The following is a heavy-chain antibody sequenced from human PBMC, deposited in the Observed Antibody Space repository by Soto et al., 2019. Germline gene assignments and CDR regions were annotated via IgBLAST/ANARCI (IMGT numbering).Heavy chain of an antibody. CDR2: IYYSGST. CDR1: GGSISSYY. Sequence: SETLSLTCTVSGGSISSYYWSWIRQPPGKGLEWIGYIYYSGSTNYNPSLKSRVTISVDTSKNQFSLKLSSVTAADTAVYYCARSYCSGGSCYSRSYYYYYYMDVWGKGTTVTVSS. CDR3: ARSYCSGGSCYSRSYYYYYYMDV. V-gene: IGHV4-59*01. J-gene: IGHJ6*03. D-gene: IGHD2-15*01.